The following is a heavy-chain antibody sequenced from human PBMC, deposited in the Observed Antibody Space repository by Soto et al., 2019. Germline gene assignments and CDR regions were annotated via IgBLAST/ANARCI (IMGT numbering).Heavy chain of an antibody. J-gene: IGHJ4*02. CDR3: ASWGRSSRFPEIDY. V-gene: IGHV4-61*01. D-gene: IGHD6-19*01. CDR1: GGSVSSGSYY. Sequence: SETLSLTCTVSGGSVSSGSYYWSWFRQPPGKGLEWSGYIYYSGSTNYNPSLKSRVTISVDTSKNQFSLKLSSVTAADTAVYYCASWGRSSRFPEIDYWGQGTLVTVSS. CDR2: IYYSGST.